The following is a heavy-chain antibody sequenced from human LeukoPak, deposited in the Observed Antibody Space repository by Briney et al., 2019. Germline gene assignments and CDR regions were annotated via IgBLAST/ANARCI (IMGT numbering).Heavy chain of an antibody. J-gene: IGHJ6*02. CDR3: ARGAVPDYYGMDV. CDR1: GFTFSTYS. D-gene: IGHD2-2*01. CDR2: ISGSSSSSDGGAK. V-gene: IGHV3-48*04. Sequence: GGSLRLSCTASGFTFSTYSMNWVRQAPGRGLEWVSYISGSSSSSDGGAKQYADSVKGRFTISRDNAKNSLYLQMNSLRAEDTAVYYCARGAVPDYYGMDVWGQGTTVTVSS.